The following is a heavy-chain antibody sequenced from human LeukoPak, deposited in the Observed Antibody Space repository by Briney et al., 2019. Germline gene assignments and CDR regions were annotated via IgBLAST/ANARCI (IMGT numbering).Heavy chain of an antibody. CDR3: ARDSGRNYGARFDP. J-gene: IGHJ5*02. CDR2: ISAYNGNT. Sequence: ASVKVSCKASGYTFIDYFMYWVRQAPGQGLEWMGWISAYNGNTNYAQKLQGRVTMTTDTSTSTAYMELRSLRSDDTAVYYCARDSGRNYGARFDPWGQGTLVTVSS. CDR1: GYTFIDYF. D-gene: IGHD3-10*01. V-gene: IGHV1-18*04.